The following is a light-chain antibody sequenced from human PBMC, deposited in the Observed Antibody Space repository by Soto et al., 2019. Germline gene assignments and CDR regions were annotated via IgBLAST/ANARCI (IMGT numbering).Light chain of an antibody. V-gene: IGKV1-27*01. CDR1: QSISNY. CDR2: AAS. Sequence: DIQMTKSPSSLSASVGDRVTITCRASQSISNYLAWYQQIPGKVPKLLISAASTLPSAVPSRFSGSGSGTDFTLTISSLQPEDVATYYCQKYTNVPTFGGGTKVEIK. J-gene: IGKJ4*01. CDR3: QKYTNVPT.